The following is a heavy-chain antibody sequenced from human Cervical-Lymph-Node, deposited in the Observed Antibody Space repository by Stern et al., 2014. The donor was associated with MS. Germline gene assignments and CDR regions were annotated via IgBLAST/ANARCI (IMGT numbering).Heavy chain of an antibody. CDR2: INPSGGST. D-gene: IGHD3-10*01. J-gene: IGHJ5*02. V-gene: IGHV1-46*01. CDR1: GYTFTSYY. CDR3: ARDTGYYGSGSHNWFDP. Sequence: QVQLLQPGAEVKKPGASVKVSCKASGYTFTSYYMHWVRQAPGQGLEWMGIINPSGGSTSYAQKFQGRVTMTRDTSTSTVYMELSSLRSEDTAVYYCARDTGYYGSGSHNWFDPWGQGTLVTVSS.